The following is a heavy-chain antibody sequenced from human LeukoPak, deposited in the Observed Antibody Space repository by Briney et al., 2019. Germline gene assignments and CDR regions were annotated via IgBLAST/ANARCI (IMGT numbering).Heavy chain of an antibody. J-gene: IGHJ4*02. V-gene: IGHV4-34*01. CDR3: ARGRGIAARRGFSRFDY. CDR1: GGSFSGYY. Sequence: ASETLSLTCAVYGGSFSGYYWSWIRQPPEKGLDWIGEITRTGRINYNPALKGRVTMSLDTSKNQFSLKLSSVTAADTAVYYCARGRGIAARRGFSRFDYWGQGTLVTVSS. D-gene: IGHD6-6*01. CDR2: ITRTGRI.